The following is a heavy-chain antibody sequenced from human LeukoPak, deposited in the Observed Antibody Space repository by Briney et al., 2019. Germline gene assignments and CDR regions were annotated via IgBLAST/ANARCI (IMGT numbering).Heavy chain of an antibody. Sequence: GGSLRLSCASSGFTFSSYAMHWVRQAPGKGLEWVAVISYDGSNKYYADSVKGRFTISRDNSKNTLYLQMNSLRAEDTAVYYCARDSRLVRGVTGWRLFHYWGQGTLVTVSS. CDR1: GFTFSSYA. J-gene: IGHJ4*02. CDR2: ISYDGSNK. D-gene: IGHD3-10*01. CDR3: ARDSRLVRGVTGWRLFHY. V-gene: IGHV3-30-3*01.